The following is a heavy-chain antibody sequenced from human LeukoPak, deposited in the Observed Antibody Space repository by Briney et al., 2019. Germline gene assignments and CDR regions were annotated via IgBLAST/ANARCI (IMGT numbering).Heavy chain of an antibody. CDR3: AKRASGSGTSLYYFDY. CDR2: ISNSGGST. J-gene: IGHJ4*02. CDR1: GFTFSSYA. Sequence: GGSLRLSCAASGFTFSSYAMSWVRQAPGKGLEWVSVISNSGGSTFYADSVKGRFTISRDNSKNTLYLQMNSLRAEDTAVYYCAKRASGSGTSLYYFDYWGQGTVVTVSA. D-gene: IGHD3-10*01. V-gene: IGHV3-23*01.